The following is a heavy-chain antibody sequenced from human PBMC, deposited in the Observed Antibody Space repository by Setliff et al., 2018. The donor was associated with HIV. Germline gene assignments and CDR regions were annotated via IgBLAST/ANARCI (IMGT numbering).Heavy chain of an antibody. CDR1: GFTFGDYA. D-gene: IGHD3-22*01. V-gene: IGHV3-49*04. CDR3: STYRYYYDTTGVDY. J-gene: IGHJ4*02. Sequence: GGSLRLSCTASGFTFGDYAMSWVRQAPGKGLEWVGFIRSKAYGGTTDYAAPVKGRITISRDDSKNTLYLQMNSLKTEDTAVYYCSTYRYYYDTTGVDYWGQGTLVTVSS. CDR2: IRSKAYGGTT.